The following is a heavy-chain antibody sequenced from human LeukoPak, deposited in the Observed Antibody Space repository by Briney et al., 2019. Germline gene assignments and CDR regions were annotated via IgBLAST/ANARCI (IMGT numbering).Heavy chain of an antibody. J-gene: IGHJ4*02. Sequence: GGSLRLSCAASGFTISSYAMSWVRQAPGKGLEWVSAISGSGGSTYCADSVRGRFTISRDNSKNTLYLQMNSLRAEDTAVYYCAKHVPSASYSSSSGGSFIDYWGQGTLVTVSS. CDR1: GFTISSYA. V-gene: IGHV3-23*01. CDR3: AKHVPSASYSSSSGGSFIDY. CDR2: ISGSGGST. D-gene: IGHD6-6*01.